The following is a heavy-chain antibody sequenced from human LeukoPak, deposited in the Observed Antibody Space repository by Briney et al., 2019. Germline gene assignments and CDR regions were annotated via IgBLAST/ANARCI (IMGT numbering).Heavy chain of an antibody. Sequence: GGSLRLSCAASGFTFSSYAVHWVRQAPGKGLGWVAGLSSDGTNKYYADSVQGRFTISRDTSKNTLYLQMNSLRAEDTAVYYCARDGLRYDFWSGYYMAQWFDYWGQGTLVTVSS. CDR3: ARDGLRYDFWSGYYMAQWFDY. CDR1: GFTFSSYA. D-gene: IGHD3-3*01. J-gene: IGHJ4*02. CDR2: LSSDGTNK. V-gene: IGHV3-30-3*01.